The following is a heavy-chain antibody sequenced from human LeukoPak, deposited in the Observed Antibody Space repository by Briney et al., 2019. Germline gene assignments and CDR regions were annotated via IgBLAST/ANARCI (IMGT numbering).Heavy chain of an antibody. J-gene: IGHJ3*02. CDR3: ARDREYPNVHWAFDI. CDR1: GYTFTSYG. D-gene: IGHD2/OR15-2a*01. V-gene: IGHV1-18*01. CDR2: ISAYNGNT. Sequence: GASVKVSCKASGYTFTSYGISWVRQAPGQGLEWMGWISAYNGNTNYAQKLQGRVTMTTDTSTSTAYMELRSLRSDDTAVYYCARDREYPNVHWAFDIWGQGTMVTVSS.